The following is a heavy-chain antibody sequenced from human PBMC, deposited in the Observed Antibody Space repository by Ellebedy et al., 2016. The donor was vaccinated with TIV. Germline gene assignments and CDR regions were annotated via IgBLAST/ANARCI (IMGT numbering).Heavy chain of an antibody. V-gene: IGHV4-30-4*01. D-gene: IGHD6-6*01. CDR1: GGSTSSGDSY. CDR3: ARGDSTSSRVYY. J-gene: IGHJ4*02. Sequence: MPSETLSLTCTVSGGSTSSGDSYWSWIRQSPGKGLDWIGYVSYSGSTYYNPSLKSRVTISADTSKNQFSLKLSSVTAADTAGHFCARGDSTSSRVYYWGQGTLVSVSS. CDR2: VSYSGST.